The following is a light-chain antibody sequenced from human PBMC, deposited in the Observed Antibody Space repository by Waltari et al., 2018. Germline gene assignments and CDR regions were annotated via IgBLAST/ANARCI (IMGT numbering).Light chain of an antibody. CDR1: QSTATN. CDR3: QQYNRWPPIT. CDR2: DAS. Sequence: EVVLTQSPATLSVSPGGRATLSCSASQSTATNLAGYQQRRGQAPRLLIFDASTRATSISGRFSGSGSGTEFTLTISSLQSDDSAVYYCQQYNRWPPITFGQGTRLEIK. V-gene: IGKV3-15*01. J-gene: IGKJ5*01.